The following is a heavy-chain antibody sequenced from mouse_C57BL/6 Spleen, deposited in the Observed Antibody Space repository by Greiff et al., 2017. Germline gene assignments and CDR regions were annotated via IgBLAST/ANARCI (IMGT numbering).Heavy chain of an antibody. CDR2: IDPSDSYT. CDR3: ARGLLLLDY. D-gene: IGHD2-1*01. Sequence: QVQLQQPGAELVMPGASVKLSCKASGYTFTSYWMHWVKQRPGQGLEWIGEIDPSDSYTNYNQKFKGKSTFTVDKSSSTAYMQLSSLTSEDSAVYYCARGLLLLDYWGQGTTLTVSS. CDR1: GYTFTSYW. V-gene: IGHV1-69*01. J-gene: IGHJ2*01.